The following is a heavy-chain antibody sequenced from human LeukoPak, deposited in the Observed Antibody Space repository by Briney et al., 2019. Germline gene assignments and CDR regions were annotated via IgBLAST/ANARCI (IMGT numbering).Heavy chain of an antibody. D-gene: IGHD3-16*01. CDR1: GFTFSSYA. V-gene: IGHV3-23*01. CDR2: ISGSGGNT. CDR3: AKGPGGVFDY. Sequence: QSGGSLRLSCAASGFTFSSYAMSWVRQAPGKGLEWVSGISGSGGNTYQADSVKGRFTISRDNSKNTLYLQMNSLRAEDTAVYYCAKGPGGVFDYWGQGTLVTVSS. J-gene: IGHJ4*02.